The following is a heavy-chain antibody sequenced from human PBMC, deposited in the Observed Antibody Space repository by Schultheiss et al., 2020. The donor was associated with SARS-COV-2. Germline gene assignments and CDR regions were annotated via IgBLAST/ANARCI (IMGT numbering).Heavy chain of an antibody. CDR1: GGSIRSGESY. V-gene: IGHV4-61*08. CDR2: IHDSGNT. CDR3: ARRRSDGNWWLDT. Sequence: SETLSLTCTVSGGSIRSGESYWSWIRQPPGKGLEWIGFIHDSGNTNYSPSLKSRLTISVDTSKNQFSLKLTSVTAADTAVYYCARRRSDGNWWLDTWGQGTLVTVSS. J-gene: IGHJ5*02. D-gene: IGHD2-8*02.